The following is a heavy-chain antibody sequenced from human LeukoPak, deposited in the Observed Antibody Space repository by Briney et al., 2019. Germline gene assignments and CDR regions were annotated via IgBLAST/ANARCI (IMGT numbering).Heavy chain of an antibody. CDR3: ARDAMTSVTTSPYYFYY. V-gene: IGHV3-21*01. Sequence: PGGSLRLSCAASGFTFSNYGMGWVRQTPGKGLEWVSSITSGSSYIYYADSVRGRFTISRDNAKNSLYLQMNSLRAEDTAVYYCARDAMTSVTTSPYYFYYWGQGTLVTVSS. CDR2: ITSGSSYI. D-gene: IGHD4-17*01. CDR1: GFTFSNYG. J-gene: IGHJ4*02.